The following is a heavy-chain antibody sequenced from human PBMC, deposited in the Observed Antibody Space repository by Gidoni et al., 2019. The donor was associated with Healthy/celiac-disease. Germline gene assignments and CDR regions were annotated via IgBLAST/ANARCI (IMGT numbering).Heavy chain of an antibody. J-gene: IGHJ6*02. Sequence: QLQLQESGPGLVKPSETLSLTCTVSGGSISSSSYYWGWIRQPPGKGLEWIGSIYYSGSTYYNPSLKSRVTISVDTSKNQFSLKLSSVTAADTAVYYCASVCGGDCSQEESDYYYYGMDVWGQGTTVTVSS. CDR2: IYYSGST. CDR3: ASVCGGDCSQEESDYYYYGMDV. CDR1: GGSISSSSYY. D-gene: IGHD2-21*02. V-gene: IGHV4-39*01.